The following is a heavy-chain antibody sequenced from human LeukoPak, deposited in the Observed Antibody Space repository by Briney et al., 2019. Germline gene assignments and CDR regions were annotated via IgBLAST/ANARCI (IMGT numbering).Heavy chain of an antibody. V-gene: IGHV3-48*03. Sequence: GSLRLSCAASGFTFSSYEMNWVRQAPGKGLEWVSYISSSGSTIYYADSVKGRFTISRDNAKNSLYLQMNSLRAEDTAVYYCARDSVVAGLLPYYYYGMDVWGQGTTVTVSS. CDR3: ARDSVVAGLLPYYYYGMDV. J-gene: IGHJ6*02. D-gene: IGHD2-15*01. CDR2: ISSSGSTI. CDR1: GFTFSSYE.